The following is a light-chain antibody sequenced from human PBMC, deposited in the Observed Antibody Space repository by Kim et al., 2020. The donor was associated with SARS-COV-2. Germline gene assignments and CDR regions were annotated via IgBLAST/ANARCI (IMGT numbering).Light chain of an antibody. V-gene: IGKV4-1*01. J-gene: IGKJ3*01. Sequence: DIVMTQSPEYLGVSLGERATINCKSSQSLLYTLNNLNHIAWYQQKPGQSPKLLIYWASTRESGVPDRFSGSGSGTNFTLTISSLQPEDVAVYYSHQCLIAPFTSGPGAKVGSK. CDR3: HQCLIAPFT. CDR1: QSLLYTLNNLNH. CDR2: WAS.